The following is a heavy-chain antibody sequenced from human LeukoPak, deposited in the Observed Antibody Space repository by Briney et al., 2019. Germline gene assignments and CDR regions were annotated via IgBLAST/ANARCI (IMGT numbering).Heavy chain of an antibody. J-gene: IGHJ4*02. Sequence: GGSLRLSCAASGFTFSSYEMHWVRQAPGKGLEWVSYISSSGTTIYYADSVRGRFTISRDNAKNSLYLQLNSLRAVDTAVYYCARDPLYCSGGSCYSEGFDYWGQGTLVTVSS. V-gene: IGHV3-48*03. CDR3: ARDPLYCSGGSCYSEGFDY. CDR2: ISSSGTTI. D-gene: IGHD2-15*01. CDR1: GFTFSSYE.